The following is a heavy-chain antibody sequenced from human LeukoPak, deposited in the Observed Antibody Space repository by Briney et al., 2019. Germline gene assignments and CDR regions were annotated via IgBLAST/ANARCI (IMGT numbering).Heavy chain of an antibody. CDR3: ARTPMVYANVYFDY. CDR1: GFTFSSYW. CDR2: INSDGSST. Sequence: GGSLRLSCAASGFTFSSYWMHWVRQAPGKGLVWVSRINSDGSSTSYADSVKGRFTISRDNAKNTLYLQMNSLRAEDTAVYYCARTPMVYANVYFDYWGQGTLVTVSS. D-gene: IGHD2-8*01. V-gene: IGHV3-74*01. J-gene: IGHJ4*02.